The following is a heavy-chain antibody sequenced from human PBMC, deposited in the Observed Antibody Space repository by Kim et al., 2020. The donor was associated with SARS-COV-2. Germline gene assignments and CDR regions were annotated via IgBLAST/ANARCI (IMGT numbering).Heavy chain of an antibody. D-gene: IGHD6-13*01. V-gene: IGHV3-23*01. CDR1: GFTFSSYA. J-gene: IGHJ5*02. CDR3: ATLGSRIAAAGTPLGWFDP. CDR2: ISGSGGST. Sequence: GGSLRLSCAASGFTFSSYAMSWVRQAPWKGLEWVSAISGSGGSTYYADSVKGRFTISRDNSKNTLYLQMNSLRAEDTAVYYCATLGSRIAAAGTPLGWFDPWGQGTLVTVSS.